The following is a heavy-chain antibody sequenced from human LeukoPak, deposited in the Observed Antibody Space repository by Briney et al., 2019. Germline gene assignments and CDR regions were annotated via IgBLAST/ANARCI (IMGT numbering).Heavy chain of an antibody. V-gene: IGHV4-34*01. Sequence: PSETLSLTCAVYGGYFNGYYWTWIRQPPGKGLEWIGEINHSGSTNYNPSLKSRVTISVDTSKNQFSLKLSSVTAADTAVYYCARLRKRITMVRDPKWAYWGQGTLVTVSS. J-gene: IGHJ4*02. D-gene: IGHD3-10*01. CDR2: INHSGST. CDR3: ARLRKRITMVRDPKWAY. CDR1: GGYFNGYY.